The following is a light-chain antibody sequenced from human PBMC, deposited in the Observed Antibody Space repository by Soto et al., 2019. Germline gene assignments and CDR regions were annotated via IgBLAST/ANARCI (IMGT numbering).Light chain of an antibody. V-gene: IGLV2-14*01. CDR3: GSITRSSTSV. Sequence: QSVLSQPASVSGSPGQSITISCTGTSSDVGGFEYVSWYQHQPGKAPKLIIYDVTKRPLGVSNRFSGSKSGNTASLTISGIQAEDEGDYYCGSITRSSTSVFGTGTKLTVL. J-gene: IGLJ1*01. CDR2: DVT. CDR1: SSDVGGFEY.